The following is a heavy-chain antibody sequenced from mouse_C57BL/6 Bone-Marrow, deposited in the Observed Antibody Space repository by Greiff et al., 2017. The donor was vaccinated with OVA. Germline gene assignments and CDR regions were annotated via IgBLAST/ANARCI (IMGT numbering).Heavy chain of an antibody. J-gene: IGHJ2*01. CDR2: INPYNGGT. CDR3: ARTEGY. Sequence: EVKLQESGPVLVKPGASVKLSCKASGYTFTDYYMNWVKQSHGKSLEWIGVINPYNGGTSYNQKFKGKATLTVDKSSSTAYMELNSLTSEDSAVYYCARTEGYWGQGTTLTVSS. CDR1: GYTFTDYY. V-gene: IGHV1-19*01.